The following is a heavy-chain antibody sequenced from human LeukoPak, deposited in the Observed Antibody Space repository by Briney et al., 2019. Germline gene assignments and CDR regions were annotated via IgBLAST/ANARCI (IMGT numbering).Heavy chain of an antibody. CDR3: ASTYYGSGSYYLPGGFY. V-gene: IGHV1-69*13. J-gene: IGHJ4*02. CDR1: GYTFTGYY. Sequence: GASVKVSCKASGYTFTGYYMHWVRQAPGQGLEWMGGIIPIFGTANYAQKFQGRVTITADESTSTAYMELSSLRSEDTAVYYCASTYYGSGSYYLPGGFYWGQGTLVTVSS. CDR2: IIPIFGTA. D-gene: IGHD3-10*01.